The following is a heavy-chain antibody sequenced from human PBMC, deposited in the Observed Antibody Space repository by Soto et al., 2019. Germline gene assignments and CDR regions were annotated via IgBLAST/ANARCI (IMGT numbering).Heavy chain of an antibody. Sequence: SSETLSLTCTVSGGSISSGGYYWSWIRQHPGKGLEWIGYIYYSGSTYYNPSLKSRVTISVDTSKNQFSLKLSSVTAADTAVYYCASGELRFLEWLSTPPSGMDVWGQGTTVTVSS. CDR1: GGSISSGGYY. D-gene: IGHD3-3*01. CDR3: ASGELRFLEWLSTPPSGMDV. CDR2: IYYSGST. J-gene: IGHJ6*02. V-gene: IGHV4-31*03.